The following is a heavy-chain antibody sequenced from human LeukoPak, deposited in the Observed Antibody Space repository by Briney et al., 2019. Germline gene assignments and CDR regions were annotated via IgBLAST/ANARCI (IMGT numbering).Heavy chain of an antibody. J-gene: IGHJ4*02. V-gene: IGHV3-23*01. CDR1: GFTFRIYA. D-gene: IGHD2-2*02. CDR2: ISGSGGTT. CDR3: AKEYRYFDY. Sequence: GGSLRLSCAASGFTFRIYAMTWVRQAPGKGLEWVSAISGSGGTTYYADSVKGRFTISRDNSKNTLYLQMNSLRAEDTAVYYCAKEYRYFDYWGQGTLVTVSS.